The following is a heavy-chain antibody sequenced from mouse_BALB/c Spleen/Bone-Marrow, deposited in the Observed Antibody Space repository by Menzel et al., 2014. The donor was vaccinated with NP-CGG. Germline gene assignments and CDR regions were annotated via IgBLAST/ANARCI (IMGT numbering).Heavy chain of an antibody. CDR2: ISSGSRTI. D-gene: IGHD4-1*01. V-gene: IGHV5-17*02. J-gene: IGHJ2*01. Sequence: DVMLVESGGGLVQPGGSRKLSCAASGFTFSSFGMHWVRQAPEKGLEWVAYISSGSRTIYYADTVKGRFTISRDNPKNTLFLQMTGLRSEDTAMYYCTRGGNWEDFDYWGQGTTLTVSS. CDR1: GFTFSSFG. CDR3: TRGGNWEDFDY.